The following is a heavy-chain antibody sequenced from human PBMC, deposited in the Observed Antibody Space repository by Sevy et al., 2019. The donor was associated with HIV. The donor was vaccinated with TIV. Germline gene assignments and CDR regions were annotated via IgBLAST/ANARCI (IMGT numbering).Heavy chain of an antibody. V-gene: IGHV1-2*06. D-gene: IGHD3-10*01. J-gene: IGHJ4*02. CDR2: INPNSGGT. Sequence: PSVKVSCKASGYTFTGYYMHWVRQAPGQGLEWMGRINPNSGGTNYAQKFQGRVTMTRDTSISTAYMELSRLRSDDTAVYYCARDLNSGSGSLDYWGQGTLVTVS. CDR3: ARDLNSGSGSLDY. CDR1: GYTFTGYY.